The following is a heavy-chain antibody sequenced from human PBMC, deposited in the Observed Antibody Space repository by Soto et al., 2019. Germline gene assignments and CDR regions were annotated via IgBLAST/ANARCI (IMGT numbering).Heavy chain of an antibody. V-gene: IGHV4-39*01. CDR1: GDSIISNDFY. J-gene: IGHJ5*02. CDR3: ARHSLALRKNNWFDP. D-gene: IGHD3-3*02. Sequence: SETLSLTCTFSGDSIISNDFYWGWVRQPPGKGLEWIGSIFYLGSSYYNPSLKSRVTMSVDTSKNQFSLRLRSVTAADTALYFCARHSLALRKNNWFDPWGQGIMVTVSS. CDR2: IFYLGSS.